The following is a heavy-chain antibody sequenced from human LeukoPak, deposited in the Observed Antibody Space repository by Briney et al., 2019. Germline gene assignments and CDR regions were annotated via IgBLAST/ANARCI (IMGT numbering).Heavy chain of an antibody. Sequence: PSETLSLTCTVSGGSVSSSSYYWGWIRQPPGKGLEWIGSIYYSGTTYYNPSLKSPVTIPVDTSKNQFSLKLTSVTAADTAVYYCARGTRYCSSTRCFGVYYFFYYMDVWGKGTTITVSS. CDR1: GGSVSSSSYY. CDR2: IYYSGTT. V-gene: IGHV4-39*01. D-gene: IGHD2-2*01. J-gene: IGHJ6*03. CDR3: ARGTRYCSSTRCFGVYYFFYYMDV.